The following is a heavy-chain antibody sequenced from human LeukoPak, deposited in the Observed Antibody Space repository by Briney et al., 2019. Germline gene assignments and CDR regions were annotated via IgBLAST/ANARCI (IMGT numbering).Heavy chain of an antibody. CDR3: ARQAPYYDFWSGYYFYFDY. J-gene: IGHJ4*02. Sequence: PSETLSLTCAVYGGSFSGYYWSWIRQPPGRGLEWIGEINHSGSTNYNPSLKSRVTISVDTSKNQFSLKLSSVTAADTAVYYCARQAPYYDFWSGYYFYFDYWGQGTLVTVSS. CDR1: GGSFSGYY. CDR2: INHSGST. D-gene: IGHD3-3*01. V-gene: IGHV4-34*01.